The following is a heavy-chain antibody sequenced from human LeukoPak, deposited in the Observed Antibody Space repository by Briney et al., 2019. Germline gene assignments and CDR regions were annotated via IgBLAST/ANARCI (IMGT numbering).Heavy chain of an antibody. V-gene: IGHV3-33*06. J-gene: IGHJ4*02. CDR1: GFTFSDYG. D-gene: IGHD4-11*01. CDR2: IWSDGSNR. CDR3: AKDAQRGFDYSNSLDN. Sequence: TGGSLRLSCATSGFTFSDYGMHWVRQAPGKGLEWVAVIWSDGSNRYYGDPVKGRFTISRDNFQSTVYLQMNSLRAEDTAVYYCAKDAQRGFDYSNSLDNWAQGTLVTVSS.